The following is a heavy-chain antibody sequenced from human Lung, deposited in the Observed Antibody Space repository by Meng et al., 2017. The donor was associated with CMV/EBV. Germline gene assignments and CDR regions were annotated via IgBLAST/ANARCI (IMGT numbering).Heavy chain of an antibody. V-gene: IGHV5-51*01. Sequence: XVSCKGSGDTFTGYWIGWVRQMPGKGLEWMGIVYPGDSDTRYSPSFQGRVSISVDKSISTAYLHWSSLRASDTAMYYCTRHVRGDPIDSWGQETLVTVSS. D-gene: IGHD3-10*02. CDR1: GDTFTGYW. CDR3: TRHVRGDPIDS. J-gene: IGHJ4*02. CDR2: VYPGDSDT.